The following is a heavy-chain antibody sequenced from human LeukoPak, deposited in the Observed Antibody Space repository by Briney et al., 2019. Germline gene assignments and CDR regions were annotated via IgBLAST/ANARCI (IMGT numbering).Heavy chain of an antibody. D-gene: IGHD2-2*01. Sequence: SETLSLTCTVSGGSISPYYWSWIRQPPGKGLEWIGYIYSSGSTNYNPSLKSRVTISVDTSKNQFSLNLSSVTAADTAVYYCARGGYCTGNSCHPDAFDLWGQGTMVTVSS. CDR1: GGSISPYY. CDR2: IYSSGST. V-gene: IGHV4-59*01. J-gene: IGHJ3*01. CDR3: ARGGYCTGNSCHPDAFDL.